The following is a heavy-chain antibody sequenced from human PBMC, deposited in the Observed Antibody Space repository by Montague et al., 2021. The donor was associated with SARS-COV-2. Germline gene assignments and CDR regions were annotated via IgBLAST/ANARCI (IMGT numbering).Heavy chain of an antibody. Sequence: SLRLSCAASGFTFDSHAMHWVRQAPGKGLEWVAGVSSDGSNKYYAESVKGRFTISRDNSKNTLYLQMNSLGPQDTAVYYCARSRGVGELFFSFDYWGQGTLVTVSS. D-gene: IGHD3-10*01. J-gene: IGHJ4*02. CDR2: VSSDGSNK. V-gene: IGHV3-30-3*01. CDR1: GFTFDSHA. CDR3: ARSRGVGELFFSFDY.